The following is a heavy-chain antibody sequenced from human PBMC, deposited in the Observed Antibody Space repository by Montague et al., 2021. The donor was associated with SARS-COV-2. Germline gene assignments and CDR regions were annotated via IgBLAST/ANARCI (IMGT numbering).Heavy chain of an antibody. CDR2: IYYSGST. CDR1: GGSISSYY. V-gene: IGHV4-59*01. Sequence: SETLSLTSTLSGGSISSYYWSWIRQPPGKGLEWIGYIYYSGSTNYNPSLKSRVTISVDTSKNQFSLKLSSVTAADTAVYYCARAQINRNTIFGVVAEFDPWGQGTLVTVSS. D-gene: IGHD3-3*01. J-gene: IGHJ5*02. CDR3: ARAQINRNTIFGVVAEFDP.